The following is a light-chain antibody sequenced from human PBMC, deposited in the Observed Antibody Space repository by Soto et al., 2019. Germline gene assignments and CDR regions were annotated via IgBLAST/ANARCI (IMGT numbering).Light chain of an antibody. CDR1: QSVSSNS. CDR3: QQYGSSPRT. Sequence: EIVLTQSPGTLSLSPGERATLSCRASQSVSSNSLAWYKQRPGQAPRLLIYGASSRATGIPARFSGSGSGTAFTLTISRLEPEDFAVYYCQQYGSSPRTFGQGTKVEIK. V-gene: IGKV3-20*01. J-gene: IGKJ1*01. CDR2: GAS.